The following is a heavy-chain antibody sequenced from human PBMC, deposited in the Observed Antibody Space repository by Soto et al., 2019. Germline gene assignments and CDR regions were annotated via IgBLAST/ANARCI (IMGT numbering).Heavy chain of an antibody. V-gene: IGHV1-18*01. J-gene: IGHJ6*02. CDR3: ARGIQQLVYFYYYYGMDV. Sequence: GASVKVSCKASGYTFTSYGISWVRQAPGQGLEWMGWISAYNGNTNYAQKLQGRVTMTTDTSTSTAYMELRSLRSDDTAVYYCARGIQQLVYFYYYYGMDVWGQGTTVTVSS. D-gene: IGHD6-13*01. CDR1: GYTFTSYG. CDR2: ISAYNGNT.